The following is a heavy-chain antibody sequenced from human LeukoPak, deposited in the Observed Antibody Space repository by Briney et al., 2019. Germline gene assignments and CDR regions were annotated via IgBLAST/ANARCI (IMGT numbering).Heavy chain of an antibody. D-gene: IGHD2-2*01. Sequence: PSETLYPTCTVSGVSISSYYWSWLRQPAGKGLEGIGRIYTSGSTNYNPSLKSRVTMSVDTSKNQFSLKLSSVTAADTAVYYCAREGYCSSTSCYAEDTPFDYWGQGTLVTVSS. J-gene: IGHJ4*02. CDR1: GVSISSYY. CDR2: IYTSGST. CDR3: AREGYCSSTSCYAEDTPFDY. V-gene: IGHV4-4*07.